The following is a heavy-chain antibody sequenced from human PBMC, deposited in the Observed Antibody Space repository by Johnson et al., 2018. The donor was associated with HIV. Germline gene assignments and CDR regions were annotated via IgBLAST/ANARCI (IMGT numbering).Heavy chain of an antibody. J-gene: IGHJ3*02. CDR1: GVSFSDYA. V-gene: IGHV3-66*01. CDR3: ARDANRRLRPMTDDIDDAFDI. CDR2: IYSGGST. D-gene: IGHD4-17*01. Sequence: VHLVESGGGVVQPGRSLRLSCAASGVSFSDYAMKCVRQAPGKGLEWVSVIYSGGSTYYADSVKGRFTISRDNSKNTLYLQMNSLRAEDTAVYYCARDANRRLRPMTDDIDDAFDIWGQGTMVTVSS.